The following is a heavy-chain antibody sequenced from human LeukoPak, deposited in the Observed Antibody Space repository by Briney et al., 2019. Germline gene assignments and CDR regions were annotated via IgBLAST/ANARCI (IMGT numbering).Heavy chain of an antibody. D-gene: IGHD4-23*01. CDR3: GKVGGISIS. V-gene: IGHV4-30-4*01. Sequence: SGALPQTCTVTAGSIISDIFYWNWRREPPEEGLEWIRYIHNGRDTTYNPSLEGRLTISLDKSENHAFLKMSYLTAADTAMHYRGKVGGISISWGEGTLVTVS. CDR1: AGSIISDIFY. CDR2: IHNGRDT. J-gene: IGHJ1*01.